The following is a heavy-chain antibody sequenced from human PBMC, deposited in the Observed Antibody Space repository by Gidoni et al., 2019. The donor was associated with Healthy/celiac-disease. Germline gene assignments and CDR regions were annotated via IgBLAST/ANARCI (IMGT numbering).Heavy chain of an antibody. V-gene: IGHV1-69*02. J-gene: IGHJ3*02. CDR1: GGTFSSYT. CDR3: ARYDSSGYYQKSSEGDAFDI. Sequence: QVQLVQSGAEVKKPGSSVKVSCKASGGTFSSYTISWVGQAPGQGLEWMGRIIPILGIANYAQKFQGRVTITADKSTSTAYMELSSLRSEDTAVYYCARYDSSGYYQKSSEGDAFDIWGQGTMVTVSS. D-gene: IGHD3-22*01. CDR2: IIPILGIA.